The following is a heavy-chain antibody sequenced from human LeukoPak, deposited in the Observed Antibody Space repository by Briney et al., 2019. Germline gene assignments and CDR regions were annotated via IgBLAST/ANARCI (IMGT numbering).Heavy chain of an antibody. Sequence: VASVKVSCKASGGTFSSYAISWVRQAPGQGLEWMGGIIPIFCTANYAQKFQGRVTITTDESTSTAYIELSSLRSEGTGVHYCARVGETPDFWSGSYFDYWGPRTLVTVSS. CDR2: IIPIFCTA. CDR3: ARVGETPDFWSGSYFDY. V-gene: IGHV1-69*05. CDR1: GGTFSSYA. D-gene: IGHD3-3*01. J-gene: IGHJ4*02.